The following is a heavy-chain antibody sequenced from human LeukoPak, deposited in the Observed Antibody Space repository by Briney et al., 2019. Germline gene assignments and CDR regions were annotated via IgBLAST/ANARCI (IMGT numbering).Heavy chain of an antibody. D-gene: IGHD3-10*01. V-gene: IGHV3-23*01. J-gene: IGHJ3*02. CDR2: ITNSGGST. CDR1: GFTFSSYD. CDR3: AKDHYVSGRYDAFDI. Sequence: PGGSLRLSCAASGFTFSSYDMSWVRHAPGGGLEWVSSITNSGGSTYYADSVQGRFTISRDNAKNTLYLQMNSLRAEDTAVYYCAKDHYVSGRYDAFDIWGQGTMVTVSS.